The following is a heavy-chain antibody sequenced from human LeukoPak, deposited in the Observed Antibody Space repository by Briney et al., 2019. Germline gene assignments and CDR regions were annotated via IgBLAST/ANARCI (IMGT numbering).Heavy chain of an antibody. V-gene: IGHV3-23*01. Sequence: PGGSLRLSCAASGFTFSSYAMSWVRQAPGKGLEWVSAISGSGGSTYYADSVKGRFTISRDNSKNTLYLQMNSLRAEDTAVYYCAKVFYSSGWYGAKYDYWGQGTLVTVSS. J-gene: IGHJ4*02. CDR1: GFTFSSYA. CDR3: AKVFYSSGWYGAKYDY. D-gene: IGHD6-19*01. CDR2: ISGSGGST.